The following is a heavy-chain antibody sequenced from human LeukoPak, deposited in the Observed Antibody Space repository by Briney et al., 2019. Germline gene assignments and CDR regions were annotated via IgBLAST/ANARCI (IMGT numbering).Heavy chain of an antibody. CDR2: INHSGST. CDR3: ARDTPGIAYDY. J-gene: IGHJ4*02. D-gene: IGHD2-21*01. CDR1: GGSFSGYY. Sequence: PSETLSLTCAVYGGSFSGYYWSWIRQPPGKGLEWIGEINHSGSTNYNPSLKSRVTISVDTSKNQFSLKLSSVAAADTAVYYCARDTPGIAYDYWGQGTLVTVSS. V-gene: IGHV4-34*01.